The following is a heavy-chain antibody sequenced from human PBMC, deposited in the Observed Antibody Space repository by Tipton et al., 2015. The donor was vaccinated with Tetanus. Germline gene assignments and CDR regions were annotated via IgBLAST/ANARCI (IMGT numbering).Heavy chain of an antibody. CDR2: IFPDDSDT. J-gene: IGHJ5*02. CDR3: AMMYSSSSPFGP. CDR1: GYSFTSHW. V-gene: IGHV5-51*01. Sequence: QLVQSGADVKKPGESLKISCKASGYSFTSHWIGWVRQMPGKGLEWMGMIFPDDSDTRYSPSSQGHVPFSVDKSTSTVYLQWSSLKASATSMYFCAMMYSSSSPFGPWGQGTLVAVSS. D-gene: IGHD1-26*01.